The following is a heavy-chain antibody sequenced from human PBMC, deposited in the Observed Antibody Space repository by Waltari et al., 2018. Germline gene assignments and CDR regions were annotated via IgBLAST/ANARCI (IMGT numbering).Heavy chain of an antibody. CDR3: AAVLLQNSSGWYSDY. Sequence: QMQLVQSGPEVKKPGTSVTVSCKASGFTFTSSAMQWLRQARGQRLEWIGWIVVGSGNTNYAQKFQERVTITRDMSTSTAYMELSSLRSEDTAVYYCAAVLLQNSSGWYSDYWGQGTLVTVSS. CDR2: IVVGSGNT. V-gene: IGHV1-58*02. CDR1: GFTFTSSA. D-gene: IGHD6-19*01. J-gene: IGHJ4*02.